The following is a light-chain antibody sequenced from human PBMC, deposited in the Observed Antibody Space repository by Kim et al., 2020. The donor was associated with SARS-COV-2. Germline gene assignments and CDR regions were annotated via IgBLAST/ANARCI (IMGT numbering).Light chain of an antibody. V-gene: IGLV3-19*01. CDR1: SLSNYY. J-gene: IGLJ3*02. CDR2: GKN. Sequence: SSELTQDPAVSVALGQAVKITCRGDSLSNYYASWYQQKPGQAPVVVIYGKNNRPSGIPDRFSASSSGDTASLTITGAQAEDEADYYCNSRNSFTNHRVFG. CDR3: NSRNSFTNHRV.